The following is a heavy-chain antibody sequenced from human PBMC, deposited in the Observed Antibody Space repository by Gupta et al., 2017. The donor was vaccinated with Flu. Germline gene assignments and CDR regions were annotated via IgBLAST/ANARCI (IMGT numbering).Heavy chain of an antibody. CDR3: ARDVNEGETGYCSGGSCYSIDY. J-gene: IGHJ4*02. D-gene: IGHD2-15*01. CDR1: GGSFSGYY. V-gene: IGHV4-34*01. CDR2: INHSGST. Sequence: QVQLQQWGAGLLKPSETLSLTCAVYGGSFSGYYWSWIRQPPGKGLEWIGEINHSGSTNYNPSLESRVTISIDTSKNQFSLKLSSVTAADTAVYYCARDVNEGETGYCSGGSCYSIDYWGQGTLVTVSS.